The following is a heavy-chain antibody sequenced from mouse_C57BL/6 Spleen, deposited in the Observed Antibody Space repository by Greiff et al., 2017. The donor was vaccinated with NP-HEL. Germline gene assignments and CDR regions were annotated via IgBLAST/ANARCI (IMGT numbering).Heavy chain of an antibody. J-gene: IGHJ3*01. CDR1: GYTFTSYW. D-gene: IGHD2-3*01. V-gene: IGHV1-69*01. CDR3: ARGGDGPFAY. CDR2: IDPSDSYT. Sequence: QVQLKQPGAELVMPGASVKLSCKASGYTFTSYWMHWVKQRPGQGLEWIGEIDPSDSYTNYNQKFKGKSTLTVDKSSSTAYMQLSSLTSEDSAVYYCARGGDGPFAYWGQGTLVTVSA.